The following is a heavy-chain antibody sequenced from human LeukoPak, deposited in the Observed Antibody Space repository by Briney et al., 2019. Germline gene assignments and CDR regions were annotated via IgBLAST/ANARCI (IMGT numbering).Heavy chain of an antibody. V-gene: IGHV1-69*05. CDR2: IIPIFGTA. D-gene: IGHD3-3*01. Sequence: SVKVSCKASGGTFSSYAISWVRQAPGQGLEWLGRIIPIFGTANYAQKFQGRVTITTDESTSTAYMELSSLRSEDTAVYYCARQLRFLEWLLNDYWGQGTLVTVSS. CDR1: GGTFSSYA. J-gene: IGHJ4*02. CDR3: ARQLRFLEWLLNDY.